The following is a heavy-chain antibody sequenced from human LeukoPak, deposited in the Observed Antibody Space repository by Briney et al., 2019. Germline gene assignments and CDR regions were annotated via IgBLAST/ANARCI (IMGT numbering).Heavy chain of an antibody. CDR2: IYSGGST. J-gene: IGHJ5*02. V-gene: IGHV3-66*01. CDR1: GFTVSSNY. Sequence: GGSLRLSCAASGFTVSSNYMSWVRQAPGKGLEWVSVIYSGGSTYYADSVKGRFTISRDNSKNTLYLQMNSLRAEDTAVYYCARNVEMATIRGNWFDPWGQGTLVTVSS. D-gene: IGHD5-24*01. CDR3: ARNVEMATIRGNWFDP.